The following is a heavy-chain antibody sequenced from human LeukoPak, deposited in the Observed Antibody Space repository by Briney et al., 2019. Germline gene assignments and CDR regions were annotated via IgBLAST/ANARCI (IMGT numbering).Heavy chain of an antibody. D-gene: IGHD3-10*01. CDR1: GFTFSSYA. J-gene: IGHJ4*02. V-gene: IGHV3-30-3*01. Sequence: PGGPLRLSCAASGFTFSSYAMHGVREAPGKGLEWVAVISYDGSNKYYADSVKGRFTISRDNSKNTLYLQMNSLRAEDTAVYYCQRYGSGSSSGYWGQGTLVTVSS. CDR3: QRYGSGSSSGY. CDR2: ISYDGSNK.